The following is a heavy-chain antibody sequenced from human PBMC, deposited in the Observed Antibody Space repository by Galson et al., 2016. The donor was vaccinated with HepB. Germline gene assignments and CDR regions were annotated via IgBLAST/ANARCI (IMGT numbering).Heavy chain of an antibody. CDR3: ARDMSSGWYWVYFDY. D-gene: IGHD6-19*01. CDR1: GFTFRSYE. CDR2: ISSSGSTI. Sequence: SLRLSCAASGFTFRSYEMNWVRQALGKGLEWVSYISSSGSTIKDADSVKGRFTISRDNAKNSLYLQMNSLRAEDTAVYYYARDMSSGWYWVYFDYWGQGTLVTVSS. J-gene: IGHJ4*02. V-gene: IGHV3-48*03.